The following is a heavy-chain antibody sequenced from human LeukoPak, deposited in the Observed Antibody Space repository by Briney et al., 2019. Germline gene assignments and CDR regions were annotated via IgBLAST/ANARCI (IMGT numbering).Heavy chain of an antibody. CDR2: IYSSGST. CDR1: GVSISSSSYY. J-gene: IGHJ4*02. D-gene: IGHD3-10*01. Sequence: SETLSLTCNVSGVSISSSSYYWGWIRQPPGKGLEWIGSIYSSGSTYYNSSLKSRVTISIDTSKNQVSLKMSSVTAADTAVYYCARSGLEVYFDYWGQGTLVTVSS. CDR3: ARSGLEVYFDY. V-gene: IGHV4-39*01.